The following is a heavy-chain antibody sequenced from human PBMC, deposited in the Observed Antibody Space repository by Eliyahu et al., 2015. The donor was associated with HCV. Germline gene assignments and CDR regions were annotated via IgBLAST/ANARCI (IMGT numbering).Heavy chain of an antibody. D-gene: IGHD3-22*01. V-gene: IGHV4-59*01. J-gene: IGHJ5*02. CDR3: VGSPSIGYYDRSGYTPRVWFDP. CDR1: GASISTYY. Sequence: QVQLQESGPGLVEPSETLSLTCIVSGASISTYYWSWIRQPPGKGLEWIAYIYYSGSTTKYNPSLRSRVTISLDTSKKQISLKLSSVTAADTAVYYCVGSPSIGYYDRSGYTPRVWFDPWGQGTLVTVSS. CDR2: IYYSGSTT.